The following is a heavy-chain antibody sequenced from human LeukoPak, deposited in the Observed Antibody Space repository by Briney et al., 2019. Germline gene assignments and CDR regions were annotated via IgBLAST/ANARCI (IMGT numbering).Heavy chain of an antibody. D-gene: IGHD3-10*01. J-gene: IGHJ5*01. V-gene: IGHV4-61*01. Sequence: SETLSLTCTVSGGSVSSGSYYWSWIRQPPGKGLEWIGYIYYSGSTNYNPSLKSRVTISVDTSKNQFSLKLSSVTAADTADYYCARAPVVRGVFGWFDFWGQGVLVTVSS. CDR1: GGSVSSGSYY. CDR2: IYYSGST. CDR3: ARAPVVRGVFGWFDF.